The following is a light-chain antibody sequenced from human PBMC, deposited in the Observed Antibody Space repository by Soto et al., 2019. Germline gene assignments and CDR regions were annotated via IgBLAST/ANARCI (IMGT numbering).Light chain of an antibody. Sequence: QSALTQPPSASGTPGQRVTISCSGSSSNIGSNTVNWYQQLPGTAPKLLIYSNNQRPSGVPDRFSGSKSGTSASLAISGLQSEDEADYYCAAWDDSLNGHVVFGGGT. CDR2: SNN. J-gene: IGLJ2*01. CDR3: AAWDDSLNGHVV. V-gene: IGLV1-44*01. CDR1: SSNIGSNT.